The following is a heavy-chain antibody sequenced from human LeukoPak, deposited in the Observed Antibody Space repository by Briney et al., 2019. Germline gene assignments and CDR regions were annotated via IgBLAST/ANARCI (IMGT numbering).Heavy chain of an antibody. Sequence: SETLSLTCAVSGGSLRGHYWKWIRQPPGKGLEGLVNIYYSGSTYYSPYLKSRVTISLAPSRNQFSLKLNSVTAADTAVYYCARVWLRHWAGNYFDYWGQGTLVTVS. CDR2: IYYSGST. CDR3: ARVWLRHWAGNYFDY. V-gene: IGHV4-59*11. D-gene: IGHD5-12*01. CDR1: GGSLRGHY. J-gene: IGHJ4*02.